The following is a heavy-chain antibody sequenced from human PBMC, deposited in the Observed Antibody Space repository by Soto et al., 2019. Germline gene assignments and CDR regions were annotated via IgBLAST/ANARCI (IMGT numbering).Heavy chain of an antibody. Sequence: GGSLRLSCAASGFTFSSYEMNWVRQAPGKGLEWVSYISSSGSTTHYADSVKGRFTISRDNAKHSLYLQMNSLRVADTAVYYCARWEVVTGLDYWGQGTLVTVSS. CDR1: GFTFSSYE. CDR2: ISSSGSTT. CDR3: ARWEVVTGLDY. D-gene: IGHD3-22*01. J-gene: IGHJ4*02. V-gene: IGHV3-48*03.